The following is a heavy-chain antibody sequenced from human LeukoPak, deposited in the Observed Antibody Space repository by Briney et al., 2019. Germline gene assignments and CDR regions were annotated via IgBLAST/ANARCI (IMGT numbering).Heavy chain of an antibody. CDR3: AKLGSERTGYYYDSSGMDY. CDR2: ISSSSSYI. CDR1: GFTFSSYT. V-gene: IGHV3-21*01. D-gene: IGHD3-22*01. J-gene: IGHJ4*01. Sequence: GGSLRLSCAASGFTFSSYTMNWVRQAPGKGLEWVSSISSSSSYIYYADSVKGRFTISRDNAKNSLYLQMNSLRAEDTAVYYCAKLGSERTGYYYDSSGMDYWGQGTLVTVSS.